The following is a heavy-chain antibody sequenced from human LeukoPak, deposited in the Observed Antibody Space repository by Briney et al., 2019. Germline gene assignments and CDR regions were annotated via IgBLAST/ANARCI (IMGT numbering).Heavy chain of an antibody. V-gene: IGHV3-48*04. CDR1: GFTFTSFN. Sequence: GGSLRLSCAASGFTFTSFNMNWVRQAPGKGLEWVSYISSSGSTIYYADSVKGRFTISRDNAKNSLYLQMNSLRAEDTAVYYCAELGITMIGGVWGKGTTVTISS. D-gene: IGHD3-10*02. J-gene: IGHJ6*04. CDR2: ISSSGSTI. CDR3: AELGITMIGGV.